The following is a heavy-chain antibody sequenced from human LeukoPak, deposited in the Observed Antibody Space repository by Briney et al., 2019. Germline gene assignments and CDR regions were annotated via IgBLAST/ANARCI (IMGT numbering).Heavy chain of an antibody. D-gene: IGHD3-9*01. V-gene: IGHV1-2*04. J-gene: IGHJ6*02. CDR1: GYTFTGYY. CDR3: ARDQKRYFDLGGGYYYGMDV. Sequence: ASVKVSCKASGYTFTGYYMHWVRQAPGQGLEWMGWINPNSGGTNYAQKFQGWVTMTRDTSISTAYMELSRLRSDDTAVYYCARDQKRYFDLGGGYYYGMDVWGQGTTVTVSS. CDR2: INPNSGGT.